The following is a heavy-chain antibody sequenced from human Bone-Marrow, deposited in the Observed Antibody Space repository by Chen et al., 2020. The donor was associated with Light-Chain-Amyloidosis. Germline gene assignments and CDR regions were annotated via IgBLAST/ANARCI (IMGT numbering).Heavy chain of an antibody. CDR1: GYIFVQYG. CDR3: ARRWRSDWSDP. J-gene: IGHJ5*02. V-gene: IGHV1-18*01. Sequence: QVQLVQSGGEVKKPGASVKISCRASGYIFVQYGMTWVRQAPGQGLEWVGWITAYTGKTNYTQKFQDRVTITADASTNTVYMELKGLRSDDTAMYYCARRWRSDWSDPWGQGTLVTVSS. D-gene: IGHD3-3*01. CDR2: ITAYTGKT.